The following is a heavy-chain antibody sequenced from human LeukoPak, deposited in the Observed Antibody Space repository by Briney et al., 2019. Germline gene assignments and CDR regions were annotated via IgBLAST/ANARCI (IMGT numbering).Heavy chain of an antibody. J-gene: IGHJ4*02. V-gene: IGHV3-30*04. Sequence: GKSLRLSCEASGFTFTSYAMHWVRQAPGKGLEWVSIISYDGSDEKFADSVKGRFTISRDNAKNMVFLQMNSLRTEDTAVYYCARDQGATLVRGVTPYLDYWGQGTLVSVSS. CDR3: ARDQGATLVRGVTPYLDY. CDR2: ISYDGSDE. CDR1: GFTFTSYA. D-gene: IGHD3-10*01.